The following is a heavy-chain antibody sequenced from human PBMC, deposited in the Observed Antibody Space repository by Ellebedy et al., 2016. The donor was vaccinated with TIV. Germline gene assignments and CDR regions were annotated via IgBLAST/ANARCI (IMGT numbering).Heavy chain of an antibody. CDR2: ISSSSSYT. Sequence: PRGSLRLSCAASGFTFSDYYMSWIRQAPGKGLEWVSYISSSSSYTNYADSVKGRFTISRDNARKSVYLHMNSLTVGDTAMYYCARDTVEVPSGDAFDIWGRGTMVTVSS. J-gene: IGHJ3*02. V-gene: IGHV3-11*05. CDR3: ARDTVEVPSGDAFDI. D-gene: IGHD2-21*01. CDR1: GFTFSDYY.